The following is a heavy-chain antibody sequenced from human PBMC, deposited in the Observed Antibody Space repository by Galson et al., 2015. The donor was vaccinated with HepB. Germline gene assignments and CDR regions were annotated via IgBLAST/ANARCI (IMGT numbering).Heavy chain of an antibody. Sequence: TLSLTCTVSSGSISSGGYYWSWIRQHPGKGLEWIGYIYYSGSTYYNPSLKSRVTISVDTSKNQFSLKLGSVTAADTAVYYCARDPHLSSGYYLGPAFDIWGQGTMVTVSS. V-gene: IGHV4-31*03. CDR2: IYYSGST. J-gene: IGHJ3*02. D-gene: IGHD3-22*01. CDR1: SGSISSGGYY. CDR3: ARDPHLSSGYYLGPAFDI.